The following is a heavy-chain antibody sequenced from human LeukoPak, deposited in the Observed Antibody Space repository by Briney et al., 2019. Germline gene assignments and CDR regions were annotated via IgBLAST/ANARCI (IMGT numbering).Heavy chain of an antibody. Sequence: GGSLRLSCAASGFTFSSCWMSWVRQAPGKGLEWVANIKQDGSEKYYVDSVKGRFTISRDNAKNSLYLQMNSLRAEDTAVYYCARDLTDAFDIWGQGTMVTVSS. CDR1: GFTFSSCW. V-gene: IGHV3-7*03. CDR2: IKQDGSEK. J-gene: IGHJ3*02. CDR3: ARDLTDAFDI.